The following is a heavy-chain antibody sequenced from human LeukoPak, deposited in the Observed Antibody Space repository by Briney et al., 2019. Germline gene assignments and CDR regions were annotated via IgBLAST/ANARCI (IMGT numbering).Heavy chain of an antibody. CDR1: GFTFSTYG. D-gene: IGHD5-24*01. Sequence: GGSLRLSCAASGFTFSTYGMHWVRQAPGKGLERVANIKQDGSKKSYVDSVKGRFTISRDNAKNSRYLQMNSLRAEDTAIYYCTRVGYIDEGIDYWGQGTLVTVSS. CDR3: TRVGYIDEGIDY. V-gene: IGHV3-7*04. CDR2: IKQDGSKK. J-gene: IGHJ4*02.